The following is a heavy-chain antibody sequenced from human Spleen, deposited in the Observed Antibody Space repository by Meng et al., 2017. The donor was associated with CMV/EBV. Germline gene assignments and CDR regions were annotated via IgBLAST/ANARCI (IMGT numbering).Heavy chain of an antibody. D-gene: IGHD6-19*01. V-gene: IGHV4-34*01. Sequence: SETLSLTCAVYGGSFSGYYWSWIRQPPGKGLEWIGEINHSGSTNYNPSLKSRVTISVDTSKNQFSLKLSSVTAADTAVYYCARGIAVALVWDQGTLVTVSS. CDR1: GGSFSGYY. J-gene: IGHJ4*02. CDR3: ARGIAVALV. CDR2: INHSGST.